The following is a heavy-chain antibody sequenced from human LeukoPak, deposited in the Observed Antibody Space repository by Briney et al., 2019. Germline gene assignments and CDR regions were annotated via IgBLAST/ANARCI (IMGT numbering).Heavy chain of an antibody. Sequence: PSEPLSLPCTVSGGSISSYYWSWIRQPPGKGLVGIGYIYTSGSTNYNPSLKSRITISVDTSKNQFYLKLSSVTAADTAVYYCARHASYYCYYMDVWGKGTTVTVSS. CDR3: ARHASYYCYYMDV. J-gene: IGHJ6*03. V-gene: IGHV4-4*09. CDR2: IYTSGST. CDR1: GGSISSYY.